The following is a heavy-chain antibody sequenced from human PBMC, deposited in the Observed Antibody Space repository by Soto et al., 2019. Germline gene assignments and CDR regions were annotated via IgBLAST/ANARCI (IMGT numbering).Heavy chain of an antibody. CDR3: AKSLVFVDHGYMDV. D-gene: IGHD2-21*01. CDR2: SIPFKGTA. V-gene: IGHV1-69*08. CDR1: GGRFTNYI. J-gene: IGHJ6*03. Sequence: QVQLVQSGAEVKKPGSSVKVSCEASGGRFTNYIFTWVRQAPGQGLEWRGRSIPFKGTADYALKFQARVSMTADKSTNRVHMEMRSLRPDDTAVYYCAKSLVFVDHGYMDVWGKGTTVTVSS.